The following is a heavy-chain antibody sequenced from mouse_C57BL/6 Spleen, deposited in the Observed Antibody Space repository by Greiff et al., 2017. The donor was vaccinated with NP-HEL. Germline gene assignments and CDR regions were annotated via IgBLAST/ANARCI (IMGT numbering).Heavy chain of an antibody. J-gene: IGHJ3*01. Sequence: VQRVESGPGLVQPSQRLSITCTVSGFSLTSYGVHWVRQSPGKGLEWLGVIWSGGSTDYNAAFISRMSISKDNSKSQVFFKMNSLQADDTAIYYCARSYYSNYGVAYWGQGTLVTVAA. V-gene: IGHV2-2*01. CDR1: GFSLTSYG. D-gene: IGHD2-5*01. CDR3: ARSYYSNYGVAY. CDR2: IWSGGST.